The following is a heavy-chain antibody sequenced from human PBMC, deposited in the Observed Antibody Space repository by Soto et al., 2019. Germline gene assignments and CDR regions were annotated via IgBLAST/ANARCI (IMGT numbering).Heavy chain of an antibody. CDR3: AKAPSSDCNSGACSLRS. J-gene: IGHJ5*02. CDR1: GFTFSNYG. D-gene: IGHD2-21*01. Sequence: EVQLLESGGGLVQPRGSLRLSCAASGFTFSNYGMSWVRQAPGKGLEWVSSISGGNTFYAGSVKGRFTISRDNSKNTLYLQMNSLTAEDTAVYYCAKAPSSDCNSGACSLRSWGQGTLVTVSS. V-gene: IGHV3-23*01. CDR2: ISGGNT.